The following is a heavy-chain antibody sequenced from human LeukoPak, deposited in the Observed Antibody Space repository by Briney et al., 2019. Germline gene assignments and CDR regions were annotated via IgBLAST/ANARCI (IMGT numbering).Heavy chain of an antibody. CDR2: INTNTGKR. CDR3: ARDLGDGSSWYFHYYYYYMDV. V-gene: IGHV7-4-1*02. J-gene: IGHJ6*03. CDR1: GYTFTSYA. Sequence: ASVKVSFKASGYTFTSYAMNWVRQAPGKGLEWMGWINTNTGKRTYAQGFTGRFVFYLDTSVSTEYLQISSLKAEDTAVYYCARDLGDGSSWYFHYYYYYMDVWGKGTTVTVSS. D-gene: IGHD6-13*01.